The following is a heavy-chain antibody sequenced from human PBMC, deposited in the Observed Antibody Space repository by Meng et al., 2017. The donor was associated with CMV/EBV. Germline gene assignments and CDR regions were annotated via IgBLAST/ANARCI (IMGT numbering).Heavy chain of an antibody. Sequence: ARLRHWGAGLLKPSETLSLTCAVYGGSFSCNYWSWIRQPPGKGLEWIGEINHSGSTNYNPSLKSRVTISVDTSKNQFSLKLSSVTAADTAVYYCARGVGATGKADYWGQGTLVTVSS. J-gene: IGHJ4*02. V-gene: IGHV4-34*01. CDR1: GGSFSCNY. D-gene: IGHD1-26*01. CDR3: ARGVGATGKADY. CDR2: INHSGST.